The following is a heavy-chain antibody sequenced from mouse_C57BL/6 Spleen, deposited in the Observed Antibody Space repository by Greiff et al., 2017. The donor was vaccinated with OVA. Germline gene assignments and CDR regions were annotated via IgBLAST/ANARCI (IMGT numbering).Heavy chain of an antibody. CDR3: ARGYGSSYEDSMDY. V-gene: IGHV1-69*01. CDR2: IDPSDSYT. Sequence: QVQLQQPGAELVMPGASVKLSCKASGYTFTSYWMHWVKQRPGQGLEWIGEIDPSDSYTNYNQKFKGKSTLTVDKSSSTAYMQLSSLTSEYSAVYYCARGYGSSYEDSMDYWGQGTSGTVSS. J-gene: IGHJ4*01. CDR1: GYTFTSYW. D-gene: IGHD1-1*01.